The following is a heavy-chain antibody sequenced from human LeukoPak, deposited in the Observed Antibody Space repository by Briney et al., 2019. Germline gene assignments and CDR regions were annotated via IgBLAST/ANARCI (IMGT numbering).Heavy chain of an antibody. CDR3: ARGGRVTYYDSTGYLWYFDY. CDR1: GGSISSHY. J-gene: IGHJ4*02. Sequence: SDTLSLTCTVSGGSISSHYWSWIRQPPGKGLEWVGYIYYSGSTKFNPSLKSRVTISVDTSKNQFSLKRSSVTAADTAVYYCARGGRVTYYDSTGYLWYFDYWGQGTLVTVSS. D-gene: IGHD3-22*01. CDR2: IYYSGST. V-gene: IGHV4-59*11.